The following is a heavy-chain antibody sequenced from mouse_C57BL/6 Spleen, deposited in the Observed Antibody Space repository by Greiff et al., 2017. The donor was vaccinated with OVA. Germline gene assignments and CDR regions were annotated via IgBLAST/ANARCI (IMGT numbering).Heavy chain of an antibody. D-gene: IGHD1-1*01. J-gene: IGHJ1*03. CDR3: AKNGKTTTGDWYFDV. CDR1: GFSLTSYG. V-gene: IGHV2-5*01. CDR2: IWRGGST. Sequence: QVQLQQSGPGLVQPSQSLSITCTVSGFSLTSYGVHWVRQSPGKGLEWLGVIWRGGSTDYNAAFMCRLSITKDNSKSQVFFKMNSLQADDTAIYYCAKNGKTTTGDWYFDVWGTGTTVTVSS.